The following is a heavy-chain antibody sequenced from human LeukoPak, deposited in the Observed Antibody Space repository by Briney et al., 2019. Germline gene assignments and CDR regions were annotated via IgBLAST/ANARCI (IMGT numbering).Heavy chain of an antibody. D-gene: IGHD2-8*01. Sequence: SETLSLTCAVYGGSFSGYYWSWIRQPPGKGLEWIGEINHSGSTNYNPSLKSRVTISVDTSKNQFSLKLSSVTAADTAVYYCARGMVSPDAFDIWGQGTMVTVSS. CDR1: GGSFSGYY. J-gene: IGHJ3*02. CDR2: INHSGST. CDR3: ARGMVSPDAFDI. V-gene: IGHV4-34*01.